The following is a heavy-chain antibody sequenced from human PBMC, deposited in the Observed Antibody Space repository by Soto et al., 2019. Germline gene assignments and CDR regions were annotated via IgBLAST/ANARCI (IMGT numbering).Heavy chain of an antibody. CDR1: GYTFTSYD. J-gene: IGHJ6*02. CDR3: AGSLVYYYYVMDV. Sequence: ASVKVSCKASGYTFTSYDINWVRQATGQGLEWMGWMNPNSGNTGYAQKFQDRVTMTRXTXXSXXXMXLXXLRXEXTAAYYCAGSLVYYYYVMDVWGQGTTVTVSS. CDR2: MNPNSGNT. V-gene: IGHV1-8*01. D-gene: IGHD6-13*01.